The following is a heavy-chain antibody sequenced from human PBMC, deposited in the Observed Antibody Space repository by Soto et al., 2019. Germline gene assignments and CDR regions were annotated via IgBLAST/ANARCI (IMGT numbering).Heavy chain of an antibody. J-gene: IGHJ4*02. CDR3: AKDVFPRGDFWSGYYRGFDY. CDR2: ISYDGSNK. CDR1: GFTFSSYG. D-gene: IGHD3-3*01. V-gene: IGHV3-30*18. Sequence: QVQLVESGGGVVQPGRSLRLSCAASGFTFSSYGMHWVRQAPGKGLEWVAVISYDGSNKYYADSVKGRFTISRDNSKNTLYLQMNSLRAEDTSVYYCAKDVFPRGDFWSGYYRGFDYWGQGTLVTVSS.